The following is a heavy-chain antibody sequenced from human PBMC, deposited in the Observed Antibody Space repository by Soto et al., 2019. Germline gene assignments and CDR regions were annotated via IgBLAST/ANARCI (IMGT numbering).Heavy chain of an antibody. CDR2: ISYDGSNI. J-gene: IGHJ4*02. Sequence: QVQLVESGGGVVQPGRSLRLSCAASGITFSFYGMHWVRQAPGKGLEWVAFISYDGSNIYYADSVKGRFTLSRDNSKNTLYVQMNSRRAEDRAVYYCAKGPATWEAGYFDYWGQGTLVTVSS. CDR1: GITFSFYG. CDR3: AKGPATWEAGYFDY. D-gene: IGHD1-26*01. V-gene: IGHV3-30*18.